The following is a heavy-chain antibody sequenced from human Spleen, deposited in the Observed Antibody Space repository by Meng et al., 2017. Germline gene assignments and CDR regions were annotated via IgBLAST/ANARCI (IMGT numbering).Heavy chain of an antibody. J-gene: IGHJ6*02. CDR1: GFTFNSYE. D-gene: IGHD1-26*01. Sequence: GESLKISCAASGFTFNSYEMNWVRQAPGKGLEWISNIGTSGGPIYYADSVKGRFTISRDNAKNSLYLQISSLRAEDTAVYYCAGRYYQFYGMDVWGQGTAVTVSS. V-gene: IGHV3-48*03. CDR3: AGRYYQFYGMDV. CDR2: IGTSGGPI.